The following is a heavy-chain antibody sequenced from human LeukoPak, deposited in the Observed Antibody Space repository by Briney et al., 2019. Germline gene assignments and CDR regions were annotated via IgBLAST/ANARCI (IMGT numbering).Heavy chain of an antibody. Sequence: GGSLRLSCAASGFTFSSYAMSWVRQAPGKGLEWVSAISGSGGSTYYADSVKGRFTISRDNSKNTLYLQMNSLRAEDTAVYYCAKTFPPYDSSGYYYGPGYYGMDVWGQGTVVIVSS. CDR3: AKTFPPYDSSGYYYGPGYYGMDV. CDR2: ISGSGGST. CDR1: GFTFSSYA. V-gene: IGHV3-23*01. J-gene: IGHJ6*02. D-gene: IGHD3-22*01.